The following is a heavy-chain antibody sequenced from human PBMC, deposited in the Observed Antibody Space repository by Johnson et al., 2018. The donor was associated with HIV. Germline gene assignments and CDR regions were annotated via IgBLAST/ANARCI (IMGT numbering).Heavy chain of an antibody. D-gene: IGHD1-26*01. CDR1: GFTFSSYD. Sequence: VQLVESGGGLVQPGGSLRLSCAASGFTFSSYDMHWVRQATGKGLEWVSAIGTAGDTYYPGSVKGRFTISRENAKNSLYLQINSLRAGDTAVYYCARSRERGDAFDIWGQGTMVTVSS. V-gene: IGHV3-13*01. CDR2: IGTAGDT. CDR3: ARSRERGDAFDI. J-gene: IGHJ3*02.